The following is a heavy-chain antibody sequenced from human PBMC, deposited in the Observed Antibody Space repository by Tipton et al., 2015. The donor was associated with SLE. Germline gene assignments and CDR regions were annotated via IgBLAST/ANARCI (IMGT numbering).Heavy chain of an antibody. CDR3: AHANWGTNFDY. J-gene: IGHJ4*02. CDR2: IYYSGST. CDR1: GGSISSSSYY. Sequence: TLSLTCTVSGGSISSSSYYWAWIRQPPGKGLEWIGSIYYSGSTYYNPSLESRVTISVDTSKNQSSLKLSSVTAADTAVFYCAHANWGTNFDYWGQGTLVTVSS. V-gene: IGHV4-39*07. D-gene: IGHD7-27*01.